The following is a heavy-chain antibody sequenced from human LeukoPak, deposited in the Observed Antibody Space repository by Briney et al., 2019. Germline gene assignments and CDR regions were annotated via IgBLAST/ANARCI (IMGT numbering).Heavy chain of an antibody. Sequence: SETRSPTCPVYGGSSSSYCWSWIRPPERSGRGWVGEINHSGTQNYNPSLNRRVTISVDTSKTQFSLKLSSVTAADTAVYYCARGQGRYDYVWGSYRPPSSFFDYWGQGTLVTVSS. V-gene: IGHV4-34*01. J-gene: IGHJ4*02. CDR2: INHSGTQ. D-gene: IGHD3-16*02. CDR1: GGSSSSYC. CDR3: ARGQGRYDYVWGSYRPPSSFFDY.